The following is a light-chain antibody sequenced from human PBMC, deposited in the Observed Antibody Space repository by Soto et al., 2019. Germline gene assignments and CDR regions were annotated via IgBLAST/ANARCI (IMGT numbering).Light chain of an antibody. V-gene: IGKV3-20*01. J-gene: IGKJ1*01. Sequence: EIVMTQAPTILSVSPGERATLSCRASQSVSSNLAWYQQRPGQAPRLLIYGASSRATGIPDRFSGSGSGTDFTLTISRLEPEDFAVYYCQQYGSSPPWTFGQGTKVDIK. CDR3: QQYGSSPPWT. CDR2: GAS. CDR1: QSVSSN.